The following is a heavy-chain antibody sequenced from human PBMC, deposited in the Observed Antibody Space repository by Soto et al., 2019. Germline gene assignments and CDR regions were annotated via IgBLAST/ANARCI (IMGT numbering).Heavy chain of an antibody. CDR1: GSSISSGYY. Sequence: WETLSLTCVVSGSSISSGYYWGWIRQPPGKGLEWIGSIYHSGTTYYNPSLKSRVTISLDTSRNQFSLKLTSVTAADTAVYYCARSLLTSSWYAGSWGQGTLVTVSS. CDR2: IYHSGTT. V-gene: IGHV4-38-2*01. J-gene: IGHJ5*02. CDR3: ARSLLTSSWYAGS. D-gene: IGHD6-13*01.